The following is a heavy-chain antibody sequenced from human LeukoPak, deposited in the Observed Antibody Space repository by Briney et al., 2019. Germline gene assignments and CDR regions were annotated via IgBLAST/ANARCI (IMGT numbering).Heavy chain of an antibody. CDR1: GGSISSIEYY. CDR2: SHYSGST. D-gene: IGHD6-19*01. V-gene: IGHV4-39*01. J-gene: IGHJ4*02. Sequence: PSETLSLTCTVSGGSISSIEYYWDWIRQPPGKGLEWIGSSHYSGSTYDNPSLKSRVTISVDTSKNQFSLRLSSVTAADTAVYYCARRPYTSGWYYYFDYRGQGTLVTVSS. CDR3: ARRPYTSGWYYYFDY.